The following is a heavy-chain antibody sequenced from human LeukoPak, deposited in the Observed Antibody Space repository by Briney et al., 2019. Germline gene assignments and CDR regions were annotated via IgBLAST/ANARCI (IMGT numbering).Heavy chain of an antibody. V-gene: IGHV3-66*01. D-gene: IGHD2-15*01. CDR3: ARGASGGSSS. CDR1: GFTVSDTY. J-gene: IGHJ5*02. CDR2: IHSGGRT. Sequence: GGSLRLSCAASGFTVSDTYMNWVRQAPGKGLEWVSVIHSGGRTYYADSVKGRFTISRDNAKNSLYLQMNSLRAEDTAVYYCARGASGGSSSWGQGTLVTVSS.